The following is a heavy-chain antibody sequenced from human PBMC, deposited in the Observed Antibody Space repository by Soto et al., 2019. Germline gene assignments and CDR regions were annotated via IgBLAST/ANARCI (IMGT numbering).Heavy chain of an antibody. V-gene: IGHV3-21*01. CDR1: GFTFSRYG. D-gene: IGHD2-2*01. J-gene: IGHJ5*01. CDR3: ARDPSEGRVGNWFES. CDR2: ISSSTSYV. Sequence: VGSLRLSCAASGFTFSRYGMNWLRQAPGKGLEWVASISSSTSYVYYADSVKGRFSTSRDNAKNILYLEMYALRTEDTAVYYCARDPSEGRVGNWFESWGRGTLVTVSS.